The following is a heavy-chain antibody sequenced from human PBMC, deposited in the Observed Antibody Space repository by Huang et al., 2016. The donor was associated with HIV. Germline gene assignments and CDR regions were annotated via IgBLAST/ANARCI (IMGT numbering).Heavy chain of an antibody. Sequence: EVQLVESGGGLVKPGGSLRLSCAASGFAFTTYIMNWVRQASWNGLELGSSITGSSTYVYYADAGEGRFTISRDNAKNLLYLQRNSLRAEDTAIFYCARDFGDTGIAFKAFDLWGQGTMVTVSP. D-gene: IGHD5-18*01. V-gene: IGHV3-21*06. CDR2: ITGSSTYV. CDR1: GFAFTTYI. CDR3: ARDFGDTGIAFKAFDL. J-gene: IGHJ3*01.